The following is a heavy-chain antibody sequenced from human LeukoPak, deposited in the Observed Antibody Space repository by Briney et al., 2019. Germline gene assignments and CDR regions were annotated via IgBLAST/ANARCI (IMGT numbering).Heavy chain of an antibody. D-gene: IGHD5-18*01. V-gene: IGHV4-59*01. J-gene: IGHJ5*02. Sequence: SETLSLTCTVSGGSISSYYWSWIRQPPGKGLEWIGYIYYSGSTNYNPSLKSRVTISVDMSKNQFSLKLSSVTAADTAVYYCARSIVDTAMVAIPDNWFDPWGQGTLVTVSS. CDR2: IYYSGST. CDR3: ARSIVDTAMVAIPDNWFDP. CDR1: GGSISSYY.